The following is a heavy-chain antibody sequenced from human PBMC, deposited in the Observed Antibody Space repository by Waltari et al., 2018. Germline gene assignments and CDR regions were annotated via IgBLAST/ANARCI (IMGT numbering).Heavy chain of an antibody. V-gene: IGHV4-38-2*01. D-gene: IGHD3-9*01. J-gene: IGHJ3*02. Sequence: QVQLQESGPGLVKPSETLSLTCAVSGYSLSSGYYWGWIRQTTGKGLEWIGSIYHRGSTYYNPSLKSRVTISVDTSKNQFSLKLSSVTAADTAVYYCARAQFPYYDILTGYPFGIWGQGTMVTVSS. CDR3: ARAQFPYYDILTGYPFGI. CDR1: GYSLSSGYY. CDR2: IYHRGST.